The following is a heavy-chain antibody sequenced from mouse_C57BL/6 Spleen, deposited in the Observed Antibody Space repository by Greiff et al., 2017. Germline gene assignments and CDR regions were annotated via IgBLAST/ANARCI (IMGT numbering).Heavy chain of an antibody. CDR2: INPYNGGT. CDR3: ARDYYGSSPYFDY. V-gene: IGHV1-19*01. J-gene: IGHJ2*01. CDR1: GYTFTDYY. Sequence: VQLQQSGPVLVKPGASVKMSCKASGYTFTDYYMNWVKQSHGKSLEWIGVINPYNGGTSYNQKFKGKATLTVDKSSSTAYMELNSLTSEDSAVYYCARDYYGSSPYFDYWGQGTTLTVSS. D-gene: IGHD1-1*01.